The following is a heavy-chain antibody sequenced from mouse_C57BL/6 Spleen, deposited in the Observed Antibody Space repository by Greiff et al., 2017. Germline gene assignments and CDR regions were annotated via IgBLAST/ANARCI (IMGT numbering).Heavy chain of an antibody. V-gene: IGHV5-16*01. J-gene: IGHJ3*01. Sequence: EVKLVESEGGLVQPGSSMKLSCTASGFTFSDYYMAWVRQVPEKGLEWVANINYDGSSTYYLDSLKSRFIISRDNAKNILYLQMSSLKSEDTATYYCARGYYDYDEGFAYWGQGTLVTVSA. CDR2: INYDGSST. D-gene: IGHD2-4*01. CDR1: GFTFSDYY. CDR3: ARGYYDYDEGFAY.